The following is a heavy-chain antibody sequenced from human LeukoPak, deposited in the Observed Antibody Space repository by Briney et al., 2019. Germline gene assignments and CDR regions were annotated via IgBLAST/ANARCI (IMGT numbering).Heavy chain of an antibody. V-gene: IGHV1-24*01. Sequence: GASVKVSCKASGYTFTSYYMHWVRQAPGKGLEWMGGFDPEDGETIYAQKFQGRVTMTEDTSTDTAYMELSSLRSEDTAVYYCATTPTSGNLAYNYYGSGSYYNVFGYWGQGTLVTVSS. CDR3: ATTPTSGNLAYNYYGSGSYYNVFGY. CDR1: GYTFTSYY. J-gene: IGHJ4*02. CDR2: FDPEDGET. D-gene: IGHD3-10*01.